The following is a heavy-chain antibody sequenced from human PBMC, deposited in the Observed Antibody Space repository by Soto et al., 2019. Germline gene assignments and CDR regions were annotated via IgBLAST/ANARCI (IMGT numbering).Heavy chain of an antibody. CDR2: ISYDGSNK. Sequence: LRLSCAASGFTFSSYGMHWVRQAPGKGLEWVAVISYDGSNKYYADSVKGRFTISRDNSKNTLYLQMNSLRAEDTAVYYCAKDPGVGGPLYWGQGTLVTVSS. V-gene: IGHV3-30*18. D-gene: IGHD3-3*01. CDR3: AKDPGVGGPLY. CDR1: GFTFSSYG. J-gene: IGHJ4*02.